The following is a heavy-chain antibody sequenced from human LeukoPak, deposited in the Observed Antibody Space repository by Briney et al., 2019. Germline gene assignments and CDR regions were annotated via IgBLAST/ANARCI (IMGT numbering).Heavy chain of an antibody. V-gene: IGHV4-34*01. D-gene: IGHD6-13*01. CDR1: GGSFSGYY. CDR3: ASYSSWYPH. Sequence: SETLSLTCAVYGGSFSGYYWSWIRQPPGKGLEWIGEINHSGSTNYDPSLKSRVTISVDTSKNQFSLKLSSVTAADTAVYYRASYSSWYPHWGQGTLVTVSS. CDR2: INHSGST. J-gene: IGHJ4*02.